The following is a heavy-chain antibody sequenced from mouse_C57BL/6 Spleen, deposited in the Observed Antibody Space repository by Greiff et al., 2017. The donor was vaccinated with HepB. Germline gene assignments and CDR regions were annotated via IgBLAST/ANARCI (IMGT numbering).Heavy chain of an antibody. CDR1: GYTFTSYW. J-gene: IGHJ2*01. Sequence: VQLQQPGAELVKPGASVKLSCKASGYTFTSYWMHWVKQRPGQGLEWIGMIHPNSGSTNYNEKFKSKATLTVDKSSSTAYMQLSSLTSEDSAVYYCARNGNYSYYFDYWGQGTTLTVSS. CDR3: ARNGNYSYYFDY. V-gene: IGHV1-64*01. D-gene: IGHD2-1*01. CDR2: IHPNSGST.